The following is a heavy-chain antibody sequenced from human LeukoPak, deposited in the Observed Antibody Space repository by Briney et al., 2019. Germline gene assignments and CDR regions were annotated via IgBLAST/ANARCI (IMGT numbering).Heavy chain of an antibody. J-gene: IGHJ5*02. D-gene: IGHD3-10*01. CDR2: IYYSGST. V-gene: IGHV4-30-4*01. CDR1: GGSISSGDYH. Sequence: SETLSLTCTVSGGSISSGDYHWSWIRQPPGKGLEWIGHIYYSGSTYYNPSLKSRVTISVDTSKNQFSLKLSSVTAADTAVYYCARERAEGYGSGSYYNAWFDPWGQGTLVTVSS. CDR3: ARERAEGYGSGSYYNAWFDP.